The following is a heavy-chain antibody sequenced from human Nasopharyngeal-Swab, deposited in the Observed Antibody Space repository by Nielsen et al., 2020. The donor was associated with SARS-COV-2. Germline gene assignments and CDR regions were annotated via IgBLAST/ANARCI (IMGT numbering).Heavy chain of an antibody. V-gene: IGHV1-69*13. CDR1: GGTFSSYA. J-gene: IGHJ4*02. CDR3: ARDVTTVTTPYFDY. CDR2: IIPIFGTA. D-gene: IGHD4-17*01. Sequence: SVKVSCKASGGTFSSYAISWVRQAPGQGLEWMRGIIPIFGTANYAQKFQGRVTITADESTSTAYMELSSLRSEDTAVYYCARDVTTVTTPYFDYWGQGTLVTVSS.